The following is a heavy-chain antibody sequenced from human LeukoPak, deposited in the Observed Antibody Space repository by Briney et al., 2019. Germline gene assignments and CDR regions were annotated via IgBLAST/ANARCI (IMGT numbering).Heavy chain of an antibody. CDR3: AKSWDTVTRGRTYFDY. CDR2: ISSSSSYI. Sequence: GGSLRLSCAASGFTFSSYSMNWVRQAPGKGLEWVSSISSSSSYIYYADSVKGRFTISRDNAKNSLYLQMNSLRAEDTAVYYCAKSWDTVTRGRTYFDYWGQGTQVTASS. D-gene: IGHD4-17*01. V-gene: IGHV3-21*01. J-gene: IGHJ4*02. CDR1: GFTFSSYS.